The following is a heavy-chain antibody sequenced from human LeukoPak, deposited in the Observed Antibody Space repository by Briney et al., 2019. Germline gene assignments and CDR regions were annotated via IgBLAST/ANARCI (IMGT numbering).Heavy chain of an antibody. CDR1: GFTFSSYE. D-gene: IGHD1-26*01. J-gene: IGHJ4*02. CDR2: ISSSGSTI. Sequence: GGSLRLSCAASGFTFSSYEMNWVRQAPGKGLEWVSYISSSGSTIYYADSVKGRFTISRDNAKNSLYLQMNSLRAEDTAVYYCARDGVGANGIDYWGQGTLVTVSS. CDR3: ARDGVGANGIDY. V-gene: IGHV3-48*03.